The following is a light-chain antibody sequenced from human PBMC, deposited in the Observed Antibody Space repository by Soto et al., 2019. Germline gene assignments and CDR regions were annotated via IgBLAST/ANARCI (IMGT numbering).Light chain of an antibody. Sequence: QSVLTQPPSASGTPGQRVTISCSGSSSNIGSNTVNWYQQLPGTAPKLLIYSNNQRPSVVPDLFSGSKSGTSASLAISGLQSEYEDDYYCAAWDDSLNGVVFGGGTKLTV. CDR1: SSNIGSNT. CDR3: AAWDDSLNGVV. V-gene: IGLV1-44*01. J-gene: IGLJ2*01. CDR2: SNN.